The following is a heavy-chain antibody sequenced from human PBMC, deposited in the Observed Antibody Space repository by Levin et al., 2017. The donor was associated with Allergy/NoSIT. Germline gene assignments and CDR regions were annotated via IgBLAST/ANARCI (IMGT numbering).Heavy chain of an antibody. V-gene: IGHV4-61*01. CDR1: GGSVSSGSYY. CDR2: IYYSGST. D-gene: IGHD1-26*01. J-gene: IGHJ4*02. Sequence: SQTLSLTCTVSGGSVSSGSYYWSWIRQPPGKGLEWIGYIYYSGSTNYNPSLKSRVTISVDTSKNQFSLKLSSVTAADTAVYYCARETHSGSYYDDYWGQGTLVTVSS. CDR3: ARETHSGSYYDDY.